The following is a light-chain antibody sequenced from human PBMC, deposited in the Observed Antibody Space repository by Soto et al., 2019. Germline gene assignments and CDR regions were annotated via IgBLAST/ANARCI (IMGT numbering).Light chain of an antibody. CDR2: EGS. CDR3: CSYAGSRNYV. CDR1: SSDVGNYDL. Sequence: QSVLTQPASVSGSPGQSITISCTGASSDVGNYDLVSWYQQHPGKAPKLMIYEGSKRPSGVSNRFSGSKSGNTASLTISGLQAEDEADYYCCSYAGSRNYVFGTGTKVTVL. V-gene: IGLV2-23*01. J-gene: IGLJ1*01.